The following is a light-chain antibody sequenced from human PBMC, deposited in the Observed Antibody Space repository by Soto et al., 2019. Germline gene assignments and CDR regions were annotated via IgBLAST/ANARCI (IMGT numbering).Light chain of an antibody. V-gene: IGLV1-40*01. Sequence: QSVLTQPPSMSGAPGQRVTISCTGSSSNIGAGYDVHWYQQFPGTAPKLLIYGNNNRPSGVPDRFSGSKSGTSASLAITGLQTEDEADYYCQSYDSSLSGSVVFGGGTKVTVL. CDR3: QSYDSSLSGSVV. CDR1: SSNIGAGYD. CDR2: GNN. J-gene: IGLJ2*01.